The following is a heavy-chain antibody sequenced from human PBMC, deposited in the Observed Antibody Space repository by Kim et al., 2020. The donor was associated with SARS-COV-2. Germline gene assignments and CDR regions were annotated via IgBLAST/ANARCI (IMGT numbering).Heavy chain of an antibody. V-gene: IGHV4-31*03. D-gene: IGHD3-22*01. Sequence: SETLSLTCTVSGGSISSGGYYWSWIRQHPGKGLEWIGYIYYSGSTYYNPSLKSRVTISVDTSKNQFSLKLSSVTAADTAVYYCASEAHYDSSGYYYVFFDYWGQGTLVTVSS. CDR2: IYYSGST. CDR3: ASEAHYDSSGYYYVFFDY. J-gene: IGHJ4*02. CDR1: GGSISSGGYY.